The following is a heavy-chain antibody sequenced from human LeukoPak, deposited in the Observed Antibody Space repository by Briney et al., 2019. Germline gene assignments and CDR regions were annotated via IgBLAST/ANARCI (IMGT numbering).Heavy chain of an antibody. V-gene: IGHV5-51*01. J-gene: IGHJ4*02. D-gene: IGHD5-24*01. CDR2: IYPGDSDT. CDR3: ARGRRDGYNYGY. Sequence: GGSLRLSCAASGFTFGNYWMSWVRQAPGKGLEWMGIIYPGDSDTRYSPSFQGQVTISADKSISTAYLQWSSLKASDTAMYYCARGRRDGYNYGYWGQGTLVTVSS. CDR1: GFTFGNYW.